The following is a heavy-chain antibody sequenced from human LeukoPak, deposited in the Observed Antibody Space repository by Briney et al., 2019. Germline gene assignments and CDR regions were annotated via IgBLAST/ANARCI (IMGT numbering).Heavy chain of an antibody. CDR3: AKVGITESFDY. CDR2: ISHDGSNK. CDR1: GFTFSSYG. V-gene: IGHV3-30*18. D-gene: IGHD1-20*01. J-gene: IGHJ4*02. Sequence: GGSLRLSCAASGFTFSSYGMHWVRQAPGKGLEWVAVISHDGSNKYYADSVKGRFTISRDNSKNTLYLQMNSLRAEDTAVYYCAKVGITESFDYWGQGTLVTVSS.